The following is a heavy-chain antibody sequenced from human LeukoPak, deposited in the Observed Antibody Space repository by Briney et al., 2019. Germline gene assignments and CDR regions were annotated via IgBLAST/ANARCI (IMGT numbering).Heavy chain of an antibody. CDR3: ARQVSSWPQDY. V-gene: IGHV1-18*01. Sequence: ASVKVSCKASGYTFTSYGFSWVRQAPGQGLEWMGWISAYNGNTNYAQKFQGRVTMTTDTSTSTVYMELRSLRSDDTAVYYCARQVSSWPQDYWGQGTLVTVSS. CDR2: ISAYNGNT. J-gene: IGHJ4*02. D-gene: IGHD6-13*01. CDR1: GYTFTSYG.